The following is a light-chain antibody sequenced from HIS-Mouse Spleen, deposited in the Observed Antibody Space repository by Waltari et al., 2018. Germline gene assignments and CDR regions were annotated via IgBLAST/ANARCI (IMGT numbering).Light chain of an antibody. J-gene: IGLJ2*01. CDR3: CSYAGSSTFVV. Sequence: QSALTQPASVSGSPGQSITISCTGTRSDVGSYNLVSWYQHPPGKAPQRMIYEGSTRPSWVSNRFSGSKSGNTASLTISGLQAEDEADYYCCSYAGSSTFVVFGGGTKLTVL. CDR1: RSDVGSYNL. V-gene: IGLV2-23*03. CDR2: EGS.